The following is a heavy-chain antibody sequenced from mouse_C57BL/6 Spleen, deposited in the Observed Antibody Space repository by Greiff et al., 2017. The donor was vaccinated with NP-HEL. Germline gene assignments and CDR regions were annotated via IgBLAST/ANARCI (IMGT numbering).Heavy chain of an antibody. CDR2: ISSGSSTI. V-gene: IGHV5-17*01. J-gene: IGHJ4*01. CDR3: ARTYDYDGDYYAMDY. CDR1: GFTFSDYG. Sequence: EVQRVESGGGLVKPGGSLKLSCAASGFTFSDYGMHWVRQAPEKGLEWVAYISSGSSTIYYADTVKGRFTISRDNAKNTLFLQMTSLRSEDTAMYYCARTYDYDGDYYAMDYWGQGTSVTVSS. D-gene: IGHD2-4*01.